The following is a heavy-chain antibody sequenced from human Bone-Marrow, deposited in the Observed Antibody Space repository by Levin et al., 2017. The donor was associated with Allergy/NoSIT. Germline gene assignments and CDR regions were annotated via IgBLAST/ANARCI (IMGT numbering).Heavy chain of an antibody. Sequence: PGGSLRLSCAASGITFSNYAIHWVRQAPGKGLEWVSIISDDGRTKYYLDSVKGRFTISRDNSKNTVYLQMNSLRPEDTAVYFCAKEEVAYDHWGQGTLVTVSS. D-gene: IGHD2-15*01. J-gene: IGHJ4*02. CDR2: ISDDGRTK. CDR1: GITFSNYA. CDR3: AKEEVAYDH. V-gene: IGHV3-30*18.